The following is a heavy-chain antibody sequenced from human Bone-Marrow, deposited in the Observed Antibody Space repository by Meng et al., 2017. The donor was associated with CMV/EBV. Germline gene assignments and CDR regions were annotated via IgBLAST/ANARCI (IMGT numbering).Heavy chain of an antibody. CDR1: DFSISIYG. J-gene: IGHJ6*02. V-gene: IGHV3-33*03. CDR3: AKGGVGRFYHGVDV. D-gene: IGHD3-3*01. Sequence: GESLKISCAASDFSISIYGIHWVRQAPGKGLEWVAVIRYDGTNGHYADSVNGRFTISRDNLRNTFYLQMNSLTVEDTAVYYCAKGGVGRFYHGVDVWGQGTTVTVSS. CDR2: IRYDGTNG.